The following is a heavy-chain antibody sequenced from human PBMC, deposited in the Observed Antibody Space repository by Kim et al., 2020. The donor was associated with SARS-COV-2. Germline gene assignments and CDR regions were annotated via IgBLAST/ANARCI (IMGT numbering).Heavy chain of an antibody. V-gene: IGHV4-34*01. Sequence: SETLSLTCAVYGGSFSGYYWSWIRQPPGKGLEWIGEINHSGSTNYNPSLKSRVTIAVDTTRNQFSLKLSSVTAADTAVYYCARGPCGGSGIAVGWFDSWGQGTLVTVSS. J-gene: IGHJ5*01. D-gene: IGHD6-19*01. CDR1: GGSFSGYY. CDR2: INHSGST. CDR3: ARGPCGGSGIAVGWFDS.